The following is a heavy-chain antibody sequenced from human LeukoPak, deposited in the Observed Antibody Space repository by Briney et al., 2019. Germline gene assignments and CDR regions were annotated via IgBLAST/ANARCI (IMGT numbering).Heavy chain of an antibody. CDR2: ISAYNGNT. J-gene: IGHJ5*02. Sequence: AAVKVSCKASGYTFTSYGISWVGQAPGQGLEGVGWISAYNGNTNYAQKLQGRVTMTTDTSTSTAYMELRSLRSDDTAVYYCARVRALNYGWFDPWGQGTLVTVSS. D-gene: IGHD1-7*01. V-gene: IGHV1-18*01. CDR1: GYTFTSYG. CDR3: ARVRALNYGWFDP.